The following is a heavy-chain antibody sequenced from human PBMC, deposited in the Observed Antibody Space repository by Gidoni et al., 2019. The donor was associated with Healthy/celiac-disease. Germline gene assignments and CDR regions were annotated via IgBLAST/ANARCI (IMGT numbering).Heavy chain of an antibody. V-gene: IGHV4-34*01. CDR2: INHSGST. CDR1: GGSFSGYY. CDR3: AQSLLHYYDSSGLDY. Sequence: QVQLQQWGAGLLKPSETLSLTCAVYGGSFSGYYWSWIRQPPGKGLEWIGEINHSGSTNYNPSLKSRVTISVDTSKNQFSLKLSSVTAADTAVYYCAQSLLHYYDSSGLDYWGQGTLVTVSS. D-gene: IGHD3-22*01. J-gene: IGHJ4*02.